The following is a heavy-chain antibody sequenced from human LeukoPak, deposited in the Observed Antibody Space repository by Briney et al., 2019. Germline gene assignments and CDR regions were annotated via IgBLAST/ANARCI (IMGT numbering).Heavy chain of an antibody. Sequence: GGSLRLSCAASGFTFSSYAMSWVRQAPGRGLEWVSAISGSGGSTYYADSVKGRFTISRDNSKNTLYLQMNSLRAEDTAVYYCAKDGRPSWCCEDWGQGTLVTVSS. J-gene: IGHJ4*02. V-gene: IGHV3-23*01. CDR1: GFTFSSYA. CDR2: ISGSGGST. CDR3: AKDGRPSWCCED. D-gene: IGHD2-8*02.